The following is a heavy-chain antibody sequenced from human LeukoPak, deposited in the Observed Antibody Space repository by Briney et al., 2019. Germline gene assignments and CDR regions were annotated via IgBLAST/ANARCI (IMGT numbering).Heavy chain of an antibody. J-gene: IGHJ5*02. CDR1: GGSISSHY. CDR2: IYYSGST. CDR3: ARGGTTVTPGLLWFDP. Sequence: PSETLSLTCSVSGGSISSHYWSWIRQPPGKGQEWIGYIYYSGSTKYNPSLKSRVTISVDTSKNQFSLKLSSVTAADTAVYYCARGGTTVTPGLLWFDPWGQGTLVTVSS. V-gene: IGHV4-59*11. D-gene: IGHD4-17*01.